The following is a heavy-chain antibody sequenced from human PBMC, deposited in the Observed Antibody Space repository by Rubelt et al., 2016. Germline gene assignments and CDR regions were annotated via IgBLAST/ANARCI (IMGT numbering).Heavy chain of an antibody. CDR3: ARSPRYDFEDNWFDP. CDR2: INPSGGST. V-gene: IGHV1-46*01. Sequence: QVQLVQSGAEVKKPGASVKVSCKASGYTFTSYYMHWVRQAPGQGLEWMGIINPSGGSTSYALKCPGRVTMTRDTSTSTVYMELSSLRSEATAVYYCARSPRYDFEDNWFDPWGQGTLATVSS. D-gene: IGHD3-3*01. J-gene: IGHJ5*02. CDR1: GYTFTSYY.